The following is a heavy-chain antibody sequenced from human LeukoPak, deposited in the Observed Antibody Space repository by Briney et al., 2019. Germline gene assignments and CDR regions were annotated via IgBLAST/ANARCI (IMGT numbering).Heavy chain of an antibody. CDR3: ARGVRGDKYYYYMDV. D-gene: IGHD3-10*01. CDR1: GGSFSNYY. J-gene: IGHJ6*03. V-gene: IGHV4-34*01. CDR2: INHSGST. Sequence: SETLSLTCAVYGGSFSNYYWSWIRQPPGKGLEWIGEINHSGSTNYNPSLKSRVTISVDTSKNQFSLKLSSVTAADTAVYYCARGVRGDKYYYYMDVWGKGTTVTISS.